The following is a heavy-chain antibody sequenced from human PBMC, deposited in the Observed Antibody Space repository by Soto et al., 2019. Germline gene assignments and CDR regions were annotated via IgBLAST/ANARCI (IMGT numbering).Heavy chain of an antibody. CDR2: IYYSGST. D-gene: IGHD3-16*02. Sequence: SETLSLTCTVSGGSISSYYWSWIRQPPGKGLEWIGYIYYSGSTNYNPSLKSRVTISVDTSKNQFSLKLSSVTAADTAVYYCARLYGLDASDIWGQGTMVTVSS. V-gene: IGHV4-59*08. CDR1: GGSISSYY. J-gene: IGHJ3*02. CDR3: ARLYGLDASDI.